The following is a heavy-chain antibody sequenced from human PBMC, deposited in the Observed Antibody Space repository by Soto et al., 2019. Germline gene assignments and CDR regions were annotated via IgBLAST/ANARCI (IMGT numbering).Heavy chain of an antibody. CDR3: AREDDGGDRDYYGLDV. D-gene: IGHD2-21*02. CDR2: IHYSGSI. V-gene: IGHV4-30-4*08. J-gene: IGHJ6*02. CDR1: GGSISYEYYH. Sequence: SETLSLTCTVSGGSISYEYYHWTWIRQSPGKGLEWIGYIHYSGSIIHNPSFKSRVTISVDTSKNQFSLQLSSVTVADTAVYFCAREDDGGDRDYYGLDVWGQGTTVTVSS.